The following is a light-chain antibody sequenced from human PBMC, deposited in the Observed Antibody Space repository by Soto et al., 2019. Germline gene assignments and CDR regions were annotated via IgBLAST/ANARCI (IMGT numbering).Light chain of an antibody. CDR1: QTISSNY. V-gene: IGKV3-20*01. CDR2: GAS. CDR3: QQYGRSPPGFT. Sequence: EIVLTQSPGTQSLSPGERATLSCGVSQTISSNYLAWYQQKPGQAPRLLIYGASFRATGIPVRFSGSGSGTDFTLTISRLEPEDFAVYYCQQYGRSPPGFTFGPGTKVEMK. J-gene: IGKJ3*01.